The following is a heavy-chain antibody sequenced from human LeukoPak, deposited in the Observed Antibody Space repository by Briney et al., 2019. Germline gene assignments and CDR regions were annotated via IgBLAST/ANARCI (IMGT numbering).Heavy chain of an antibody. CDR2: ISAYNGNT. CDR1: GYTFTSYG. Sequence: ASVKVSCKASGYTFTSYGTSWVRQAPGQGLEWMGWISAYNGNTNYAQKLQGRVTMTTDTSTSTAYMELRSLRSDDTAVYYCARSPAPYDSSGYYDYWGQGTLVTVSS. V-gene: IGHV1-18*01. D-gene: IGHD3-22*01. J-gene: IGHJ4*02. CDR3: ARSPAPYDSSGYYDY.